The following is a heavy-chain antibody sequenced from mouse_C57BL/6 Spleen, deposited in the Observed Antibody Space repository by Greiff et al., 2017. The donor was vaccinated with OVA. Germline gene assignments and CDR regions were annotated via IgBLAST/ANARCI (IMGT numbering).Heavy chain of an antibody. Sequence: EVMLVESGGGLVQSGRSLRLSCATSGFTFSDFYMEWVRQAPGKGLEWIAASRNKANDYTTEYSASVKGRFIVSRDTSQSILYLQMNALRAEDTAIYYCARDADYGSSYYYAMDYWGQGTSVTVSS. V-gene: IGHV7-1*01. CDR2: SRNKANDYTT. J-gene: IGHJ4*01. CDR3: ARDADYGSSYYYAMDY. D-gene: IGHD1-1*01. CDR1: GFTFSDFY.